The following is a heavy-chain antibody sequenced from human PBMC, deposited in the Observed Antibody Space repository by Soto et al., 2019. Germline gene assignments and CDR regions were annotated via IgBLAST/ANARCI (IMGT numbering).Heavy chain of an antibody. D-gene: IGHD1-7*01. V-gene: IGHV3-23*01. CDR1: GFTFSSYG. J-gene: IGHJ4*02. Sequence: EMQLLESGGGLVQPGGSLRLSCAASGFTFSSYGMTWVRQAPGKGLEWVSFSSATGAGTYFADSVKGRFTIPRDNSKNTLYLQMSSLRADDTAVYYCAKDRRAGGNYGFYSDFWGQGALVIVSS. CDR3: AKDRRAGGNYGFYSDF. CDR2: SSATGAGT.